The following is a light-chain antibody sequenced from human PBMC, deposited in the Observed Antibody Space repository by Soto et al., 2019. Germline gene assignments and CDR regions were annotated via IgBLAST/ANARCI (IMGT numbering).Light chain of an antibody. CDR2: DAS. CDR3: QHRFNWPLT. J-gene: IGKJ4*01. V-gene: IGKV3-11*01. Sequence: EIVLTQSPATLSLSPGERATLSCRASQKIGTFLVWYQQKPGQAPRLLFYDASNRATGVPPRFSGSGSGTDFTLTISSLEPEDLAVYYCQHRFNWPLTFGGGTKVEIK. CDR1: QKIGTF.